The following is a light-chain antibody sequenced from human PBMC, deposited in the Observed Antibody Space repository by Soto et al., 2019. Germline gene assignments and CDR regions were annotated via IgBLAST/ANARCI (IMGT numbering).Light chain of an antibody. J-gene: IGKJ1*01. Sequence: EIEMTKSPATLSVSPGERATLSCRSSQSVGRKLAWYQQKPGQAPRLLIYDASNRAMGVPARFSGSGSGTEFPLTIISLQSEDVAFYHCQQYDIWPPWTFGQGTKVEI. CDR3: QQYDIWPPWT. CDR1: QSVGRK. CDR2: DAS. V-gene: IGKV3-15*01.